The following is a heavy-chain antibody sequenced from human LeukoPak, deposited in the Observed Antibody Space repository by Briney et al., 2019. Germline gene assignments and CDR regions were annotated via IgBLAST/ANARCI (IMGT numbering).Heavy chain of an antibody. CDR3: AGEQQWLVWGMDV. V-gene: IGHV4-34*01. Sequence: SETLSLTCTVPGGSISSYYWSWIRQPPGKGLEWIGEINHSGSTNYNPSLKSRVTISVDTSKNQFSLKLSSVTAADTAVYYCAGEQQWLVWGMDVWGQGSTVTVSS. CDR1: GGSISSYY. J-gene: IGHJ6*02. D-gene: IGHD6-19*01. CDR2: INHSGST.